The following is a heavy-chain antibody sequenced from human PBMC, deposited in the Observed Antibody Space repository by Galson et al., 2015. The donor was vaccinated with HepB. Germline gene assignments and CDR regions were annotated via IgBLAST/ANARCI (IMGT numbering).Heavy chain of an antibody. CDR3: ARLQWLTDYYYYGMDV. CDR2: ISAYNGNT. Sequence: SVKVSCKASGYTFTSYGISWVRQAPGQGLEWMGWISAYNGNTNYAQKLQGRVTMTTDTSTSTAYMELRSLRSDDTAVYYCARLQWLTDYYYYGMDVWGQGTTVTVSS. J-gene: IGHJ6*02. D-gene: IGHD6-19*01. V-gene: IGHV1-18*04. CDR1: GYTFTSYG.